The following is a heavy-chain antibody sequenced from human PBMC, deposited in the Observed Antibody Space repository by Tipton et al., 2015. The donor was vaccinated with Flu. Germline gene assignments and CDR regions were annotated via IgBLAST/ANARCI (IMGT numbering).Heavy chain of an antibody. CDR3: ASPEYYYDSSGDYAFDI. D-gene: IGHD3-22*01. CDR1: GFTFSSYA. Sequence: GSLRLSCTASGFTFSSYAMSWVRQAPGKGLEWVSYISSSGSTIYYADSVKGRFTISRDNAKNSLYLQMNSLRAEDTAVYYCASPEYYYDSSGDYAFDIWGQGTMVTVSS. CDR2: ISSSGSTI. V-gene: IGHV3-11*01. J-gene: IGHJ3*02.